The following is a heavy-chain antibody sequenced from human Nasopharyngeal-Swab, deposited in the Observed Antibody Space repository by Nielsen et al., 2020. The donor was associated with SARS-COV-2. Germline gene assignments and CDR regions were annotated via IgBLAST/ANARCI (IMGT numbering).Heavy chain of an antibody. CDR2: ISYDGSNK. CDR3: ARDGSSWYEGYYYDN. V-gene: IGHV3-30-3*01. D-gene: IGHD6-13*01. Sequence: GESLKISCAASGFTFSSYAMHWVRQAPGKGLEWVAVISYDGSNKYYADSVKGRFTISRDNSKNTLYLQMNSLRAEDTAVYYCARDGSSWYEGYYYDNWGQGTLVTVSS. J-gene: IGHJ4*02. CDR1: GFTFSSYA.